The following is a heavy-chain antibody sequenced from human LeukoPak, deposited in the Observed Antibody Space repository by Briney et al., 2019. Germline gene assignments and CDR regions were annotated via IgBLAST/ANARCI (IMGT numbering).Heavy chain of an antibody. Sequence: PSETLSLTCAVSGGSISTSNWWSWVRQPPGKGLEWIGEIYHSGSTNYNPSLKSRVTISVDKSNDHFSLKLTSVTAADTAVYYCAREYTLYRSGWFLDYWGQGTLVTVSS. CDR1: GGSISTSNW. V-gene: IGHV4-4*02. D-gene: IGHD6-19*01. CDR3: AREYTLYRSGWFLDY. J-gene: IGHJ4*02. CDR2: IYHSGST.